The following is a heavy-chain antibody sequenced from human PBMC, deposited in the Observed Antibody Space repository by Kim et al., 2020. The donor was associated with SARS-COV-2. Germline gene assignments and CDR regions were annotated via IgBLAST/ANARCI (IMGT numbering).Heavy chain of an antibody. CDR1: GFIFSNYA. D-gene: IGHD4-17*01. V-gene: IGHV3-64D*09. J-gene: IGHJ4*03. Sequence: GGSLRLSCSASGFIFSNYAMYWVRQAPGKGLEYVATISSNGGSTYYADSVKGRFTISRDNSKNTLYLQMSSLRAEDTAVYYCVKDLVTTLTTADFDDWGHETPVTVSS. CDR2: ISSNGGST. CDR3: VKDLVTTLTTADFDD.